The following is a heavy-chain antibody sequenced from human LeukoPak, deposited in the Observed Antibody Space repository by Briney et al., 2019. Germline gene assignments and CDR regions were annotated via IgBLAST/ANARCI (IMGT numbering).Heavy chain of an antibody. CDR2: IYPGDSET. Sequence: GESLKISCKGSGYSFTTYWIGWVRQTPGKGLEWMGIIYPGDSETRYSPSFQGQVTISADKSISTAYLQWSSLKASDTAMYYCVRSRGYSYGYSYYVDYWRQAWLATVSS. J-gene: IGHJ4*02. CDR3: VRSRGYSYGYSYYVDY. CDR1: GYSFTTYW. V-gene: IGHV5-51*01. D-gene: IGHD5-18*01.